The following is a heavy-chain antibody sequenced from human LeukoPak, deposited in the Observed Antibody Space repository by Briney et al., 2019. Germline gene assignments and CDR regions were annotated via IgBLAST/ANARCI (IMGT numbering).Heavy chain of an antibody. Sequence: PSETLSLTCTVSGDSISSDYYWAWIRQPPGKGLEWIGSAYHRGGPHYNPSLRSRVTILVDTSENQLSLELSSVTAADTAVYYCARALYYFETSGYTFDYWGQGSLVIVSS. D-gene: IGHD3-22*01. CDR3: ARALYYFETSGYTFDY. V-gene: IGHV4-38-2*02. J-gene: IGHJ4*02. CDR1: GDSISSDYY. CDR2: AYHRGGP.